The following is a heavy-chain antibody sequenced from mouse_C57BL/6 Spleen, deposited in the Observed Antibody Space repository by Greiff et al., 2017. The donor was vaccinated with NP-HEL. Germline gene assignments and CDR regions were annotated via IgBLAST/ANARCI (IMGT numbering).Heavy chain of an antibody. CDR2: IDPSDSYT. D-gene: IGHD1-1*01. V-gene: IGHV1-59*01. CDR3: ARDYYGSSYGWFAY. J-gene: IGHJ3*01. Sequence: QVQLQQPGAELVSPGTSVKLSCKASGYTFTSYWMHWVKQRPGQGLEWIGVIDPSDSYTNYNQKFKGKATLTVDTSSSTAYMQLSSLTSEDSAVYYCARDYYGSSYGWFAYWGQGTLVTVSA. CDR1: GYTFTSYW.